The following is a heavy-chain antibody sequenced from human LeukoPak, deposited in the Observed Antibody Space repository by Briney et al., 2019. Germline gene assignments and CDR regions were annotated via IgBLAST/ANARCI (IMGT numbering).Heavy chain of an antibody. D-gene: IGHD5-18*01. CDR3: ARPKGGYSYAFDS. J-gene: IGHJ4*02. V-gene: IGHV1-2*02. CDR2: VNPNSGGP. Sequence: ASVKVSCKASGYTFTAYYIHWVRQAPGQGLEWMGWVNPNSGGPNYAPKFQGRVTMTRDTSISTAYLELSWLRSDDTAVYYCARPKGGYSYAFDSWGQGTLVTVSS. CDR1: GYTFTAYY.